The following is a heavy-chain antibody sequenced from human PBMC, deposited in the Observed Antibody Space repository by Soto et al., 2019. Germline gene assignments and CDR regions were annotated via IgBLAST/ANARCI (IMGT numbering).Heavy chain of an antibody. CDR1: GYTFTSYD. CDR3: ARARIHNFGTDY. J-gene: IGHJ4*02. Sequence: EASVKVSCKASGYTFTSYDINWVRQATGQGLEWMGWMNPNSGNTGYAQKFQGRVTMTRNTSISTAYMELSSLRSEDTAVYYCARARIHNFGTDYWGQGTLVTVSS. D-gene: IGHD1-20*01. CDR2: MNPNSGNT. V-gene: IGHV1-8*01.